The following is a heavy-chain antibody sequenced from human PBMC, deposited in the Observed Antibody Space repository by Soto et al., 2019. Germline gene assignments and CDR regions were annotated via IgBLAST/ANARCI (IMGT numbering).Heavy chain of an antibody. J-gene: IGHJ4*02. CDR3: AAPSIAARRGGLDY. D-gene: IGHD6-6*01. Sequence: QMQLVQSGPEVKQPGTSVKVSCKASGFTFTSSAVQWVRQARGQRLEWIGWIVVGSGNTNYAQKFQERVTITRDMSTSTAYMELSSLRSEDTAVYYCAAPSIAARRGGLDYWGQGTLVTVSS. V-gene: IGHV1-58*01. CDR1: GFTFTSSA. CDR2: IVVGSGNT.